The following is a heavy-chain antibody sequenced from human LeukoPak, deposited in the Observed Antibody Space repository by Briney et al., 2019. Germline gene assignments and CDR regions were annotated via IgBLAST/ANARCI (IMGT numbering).Heavy chain of an antibody. CDR3: ANDLGYSGSWYVFDY. CDR1: GFTFSSYA. V-gene: IGHV3-23*01. J-gene: IGHJ4*02. CDR2: ISGSGGST. Sequence: PGGSLRLSCAASGFTFSSYAMSWVRQAPGKGLEWVSAISGSGGSTYYADSVKGRFTISRDNSKNTLYLQMNSLRAEDTAVYYCANDLGYSGSWYVFDYWGQGTLVTVSS. D-gene: IGHD6-13*01.